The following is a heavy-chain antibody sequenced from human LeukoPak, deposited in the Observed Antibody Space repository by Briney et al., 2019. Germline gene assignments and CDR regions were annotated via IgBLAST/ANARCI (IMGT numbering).Heavy chain of an antibody. CDR2: IYPGVSDT. D-gene: IGHD6-19*01. CDR3: ERRIRYSSGWTFDY. CDR1: GYSFTSYW. J-gene: IGHJ4*02. V-gene: IGHV5-51*01. Sequence: GESLKISCKGSGYSFTSYWIGWVRQMPGNGLEWMGIIYPGVSDTGYSPSFQGQVTISADKSISTAYLQWSSLKASDTAMYHSERRIRYSSGWTFDYWGQGTLVTVSS.